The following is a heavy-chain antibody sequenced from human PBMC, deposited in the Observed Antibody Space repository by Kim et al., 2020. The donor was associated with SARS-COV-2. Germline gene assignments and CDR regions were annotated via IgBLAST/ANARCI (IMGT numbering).Heavy chain of an antibody. CDR3: ARGGMAARLGSFDY. Sequence: GGSLRLSCAASGFTFSSYGMHWVRQAPGKGLEWVAVIWYDGSNKYYADSVKGRFTISRDNSKNTLYLQMNSLRAEDTAVYYCARGGMAARLGSFDYWGQGTLVTVSS. D-gene: IGHD6-6*01. CDR1: GFTFSSYG. V-gene: IGHV3-33*01. CDR2: IWYDGSNK. J-gene: IGHJ4*02.